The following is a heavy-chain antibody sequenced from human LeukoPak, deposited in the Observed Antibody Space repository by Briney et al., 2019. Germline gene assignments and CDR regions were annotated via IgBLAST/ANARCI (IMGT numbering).Heavy chain of an antibody. CDR1: GGSISSGGYY. D-gene: IGHD2-15*01. Sequence: SQTLSLTCTVSGGSISSGGYYWSWIRQHPGKGLEWIGYIYYSGSTSYNPSLKSRVTISVDTSKNQFSLKLSSVTPADTAVYYCARTKVVAATITHFDYWGQGTLVTVSS. CDR2: IYYSGST. CDR3: ARTKVVAATITHFDY. J-gene: IGHJ4*02. V-gene: IGHV4-31*03.